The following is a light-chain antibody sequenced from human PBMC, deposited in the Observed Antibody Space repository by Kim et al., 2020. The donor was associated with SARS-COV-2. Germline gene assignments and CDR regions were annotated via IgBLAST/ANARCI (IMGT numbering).Light chain of an antibody. CDR2: DVF. CDR3: QQYENWPPYT. V-gene: IGKV3-15*01. Sequence: EIVMTQSPATLSVSPGERVTLSCRASRTLNNNLVWHQQRPGQAPRLLIYDVFARATGIPARFSGSGSGTDFTLTIDNVQAEDYAVYYCQQYENWPPYTFGQGTKLEI. CDR1: RTLNNN. J-gene: IGKJ2*01.